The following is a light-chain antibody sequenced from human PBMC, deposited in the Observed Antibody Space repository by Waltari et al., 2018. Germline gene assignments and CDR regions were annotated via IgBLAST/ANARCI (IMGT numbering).Light chain of an antibody. CDR2: EVN. J-gene: IGLJ1*01. CDR1: RSDVVTYDL. V-gene: IGLV2-23*02. Sequence: QSVLTQTASVSGSPGQSISISCTGSRSDVVTYDLVSWYQQHPGQAPRLIIYEVNKRPSGVASRFSGSKSGNPASLTSSALQAEDEADYYCCTHVGYSTDVFGTGTTVTVL. CDR3: CTHVGYSTDV.